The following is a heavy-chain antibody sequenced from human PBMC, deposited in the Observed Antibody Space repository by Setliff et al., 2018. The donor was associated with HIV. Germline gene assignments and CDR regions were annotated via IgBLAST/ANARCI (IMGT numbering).Heavy chain of an antibody. J-gene: IGHJ4*02. CDR1: GFSFSNYA. CDR2: INSAERT. Sequence: PGGSLRLSCAASGFSFSNYAMTWVRQAPGKGLEWVSTINSAERTFYAKSVKGRFTISRDNSKSTLYLQMNSLGAEDTAVYYCARGQVGYSYFDFWGQGALVTVSS. D-gene: IGHD1-26*01. V-gene: IGHV3-23*01. CDR3: ARGQVGYSYFDF.